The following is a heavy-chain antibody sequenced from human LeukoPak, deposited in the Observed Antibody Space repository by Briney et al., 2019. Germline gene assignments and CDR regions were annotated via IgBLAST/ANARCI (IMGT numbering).Heavy chain of an antibody. CDR2: IYYSGST. CDR1: GGSISSYY. J-gene: IGHJ6*02. CDR3: ARTNWAYGMDV. D-gene: IGHD7-27*01. V-gene: IGHV4-59*01. Sequence: SETLSPTCTVSGGSISSYYWSWIRQPPGKGLEWIGYIYYSGSTNYNPSLKSRVTISVDTSKNQFSLKLSSVTAADTAVYYCARTNWAYGMDVWGQGTTVTVSS.